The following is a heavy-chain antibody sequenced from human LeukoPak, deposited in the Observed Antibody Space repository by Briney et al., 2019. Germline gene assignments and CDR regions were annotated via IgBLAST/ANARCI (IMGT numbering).Heavy chain of an antibody. CDR3: ARDGTDFWSGYYSSHGMDV. V-gene: IGHV3-30*04. Sequence: GGSLRLSCAASGFTFNSYAIHWVRQAPGKGLEWVAVISYDGSNKYYADSVKGRFTISRDNSKNTLYLQMNSLRAEDTAVYYCARDGTDFWSGYYSSHGMDVWGQGTTVTVSS. J-gene: IGHJ6*02. CDR1: GFTFNSYA. CDR2: ISYDGSNK. D-gene: IGHD3-3*01.